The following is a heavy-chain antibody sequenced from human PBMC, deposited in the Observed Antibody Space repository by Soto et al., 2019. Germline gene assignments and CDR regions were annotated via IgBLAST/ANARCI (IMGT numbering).Heavy chain of an antibody. Sequence: LSLTCAVYGGSFSGYYRSWIRQPPGKGLEWIGEINHSGSTNYNPSLKSRVTISVDTSKNQFSLKLSSVTAADTAVYYCAKGWGRIFNYWGQGTLFTVS. D-gene: IGHD7-27*01. CDR3: AKGWGRIFNY. CDR2: INHSGST. V-gene: IGHV4-34*01. CDR1: GGSFSGYY. J-gene: IGHJ4*02.